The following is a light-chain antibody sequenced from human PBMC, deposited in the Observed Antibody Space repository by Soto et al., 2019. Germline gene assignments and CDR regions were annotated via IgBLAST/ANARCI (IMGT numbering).Light chain of an antibody. CDR1: ETLSSSY. Sequence: EMVLTQSPGTLSLSPGEGATLSCRASETLSSSYLHWYQQKPGQAPRLIIFGASNRATGIPDRFSGSASGTECTLTISRLEPEDFAVYYCQQYGSALPLTFGGGTRVETK. J-gene: IGKJ4*01. CDR2: GAS. V-gene: IGKV3-20*01. CDR3: QQYGSALPLT.